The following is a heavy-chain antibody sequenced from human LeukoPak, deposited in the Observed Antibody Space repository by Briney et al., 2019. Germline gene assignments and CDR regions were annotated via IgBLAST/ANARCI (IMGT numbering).Heavy chain of an antibody. V-gene: IGHV1-69*13. Sequence: GASVKVSCKASGGTFSSYAISWVRQAPGQGLEWMGGIIPIFGTANYAQKFQGRVTITADESTSTAHMELSSLRSEDTAVYYGARTPVCSSTSCYKGCNNWFDPWAKGTLVTIS. D-gene: IGHD2-2*02. CDR3: ARTPVCSSTSCYKGCNNWFDP. CDR2: IIPIFGTA. J-gene: IGHJ5*02. CDR1: GGTFSSYA.